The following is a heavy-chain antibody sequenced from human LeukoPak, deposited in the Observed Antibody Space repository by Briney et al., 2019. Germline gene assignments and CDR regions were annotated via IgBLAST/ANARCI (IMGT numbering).Heavy chain of an antibody. CDR1: GFTFSSYG. J-gene: IGHJ4*02. Sequence: GGSLRLSCAASGFTFSSYGMHWVRQAPGKGLEWVAVISCDASNKYYADSVKGRFTISRDNSKNTLYLQMNSLRAEDTAVYYCAKSQVGYDFWSGYYTDYWGQGTLVTVSS. V-gene: IGHV3-30*18. D-gene: IGHD3-3*01. CDR2: ISCDASNK. CDR3: AKSQVGYDFWSGYYTDY.